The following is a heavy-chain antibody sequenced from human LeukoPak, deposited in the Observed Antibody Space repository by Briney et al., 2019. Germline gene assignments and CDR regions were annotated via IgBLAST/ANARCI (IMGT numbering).Heavy chain of an antibody. Sequence: PSETLSLTCTVSGGSISSSSYYWGWIRQPPGKGLEWIGSIYYSGSTYYNPSLKSRVTISVDTSKNQFSLKLSSVTAADTAVYYCARVYYDSSGYTPFDYWGQGTLVTVSS. CDR3: ARVYYDSSGYTPFDY. CDR1: GGSISSSSYY. V-gene: IGHV4-39*07. D-gene: IGHD3-22*01. J-gene: IGHJ4*02. CDR2: IYYSGST.